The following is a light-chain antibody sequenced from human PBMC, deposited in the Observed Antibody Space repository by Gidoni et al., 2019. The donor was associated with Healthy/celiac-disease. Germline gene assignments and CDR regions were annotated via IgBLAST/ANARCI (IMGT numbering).Light chain of an antibody. V-gene: IGKV1-39*01. J-gene: IGKJ4*01. Sequence: DIQRTHSPSSLSASVGDSVTIPCRASQSISSYLNWYQQKPGKAPKLLIYAASSLQSGVPSRFSGSGSGTDFTLTISSLQPEDFATYYCQQSYSTPPLTFGGGTKVEIK. CDR1: QSISSY. CDR3: QQSYSTPPLT. CDR2: AAS.